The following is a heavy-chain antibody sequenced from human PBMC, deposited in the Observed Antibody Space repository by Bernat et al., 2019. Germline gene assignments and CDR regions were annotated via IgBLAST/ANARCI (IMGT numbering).Heavy chain of an antibody. J-gene: IGHJ4*02. V-gene: IGHV2-5*01. CDR1: GFPLSSTSVG. D-gene: IGHD6-19*01. Sequence: QITLKESGPTLVKPTQTLTLTCTFSGFPLSSTSVGVGRIRQPPGKPLEWLALIYWNDDNKYSPSLKNRLSITKDTSGSQVVLTLTNVDPVDTATYFCAHGSGWLFDHWGPRTLVTVSS. CDR2: IYWNDDN. CDR3: AHGSGWLFDH.